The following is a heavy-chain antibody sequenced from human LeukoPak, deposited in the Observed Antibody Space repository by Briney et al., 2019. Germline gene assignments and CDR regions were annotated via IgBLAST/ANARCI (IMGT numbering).Heavy chain of an antibody. CDR3: ARAGLTKYSMDNWFDP. CDR1: GDSIINHY. CDR2: VDSNGRS. V-gene: IGHV4-4*07. J-gene: IGHJ5*02. D-gene: IGHD2/OR15-2a*01. Sequence: SETLSLTCTVSGDSIINHYYNWIRQPAGKRLEWIGRVDSNGRSNRNPSLKSRVTMSADTSKKQLFLKLTSVTAADTAVYYCARAGLTKYSMDNWFDPWGQGMLVTV.